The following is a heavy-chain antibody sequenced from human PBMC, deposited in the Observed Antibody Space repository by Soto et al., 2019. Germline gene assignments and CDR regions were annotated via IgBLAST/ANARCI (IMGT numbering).Heavy chain of an antibody. V-gene: IGHV3-30-3*01. J-gene: IGHJ4*02. CDR3: ARGTSSGWYYFDY. Sequence: QVQLVESGGGVVQPGRSLRLSCAASGFTFSNYAIHWVRQAPGKGLEWVAAISYDGSNKYYADSVKGRFTISRDNSKSTLYLQVNSLRADDTAVYYCARGTSSGWYYFDYWGQGTLVTFSS. D-gene: IGHD6-19*01. CDR1: GFTFSNYA. CDR2: ISYDGSNK.